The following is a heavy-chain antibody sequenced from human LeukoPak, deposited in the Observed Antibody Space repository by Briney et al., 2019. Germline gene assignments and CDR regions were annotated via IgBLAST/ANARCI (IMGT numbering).Heavy chain of an antibody. CDR1: GFSVSSNY. CDR3: ARGDRAAAAFHS. J-gene: IGHJ4*02. D-gene: IGHD6-13*01. Sequence: PGGSLRLSCAASGFSVSSNYMNWVRQAPGKGLDWVSVIYSGGRTYYTDSVKGRFTISRDNSKNTLYLQMNSLRAEDTAVYYCARGDRAAAAFHSWGQGTLVTVSS. V-gene: IGHV3-53*01. CDR2: IYSGGRT.